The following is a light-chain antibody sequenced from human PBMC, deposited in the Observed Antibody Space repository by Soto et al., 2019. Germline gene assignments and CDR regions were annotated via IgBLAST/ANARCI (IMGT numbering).Light chain of an antibody. V-gene: IGLV1-47*01. J-gene: IGLJ2*01. CDR2: SIN. CDR1: YSNIGSNF. Sequence: QSVLTQPPSASATPGQTVTISCSGRYSNIGSNFVSWYQRLPGTAPKLLIYSINQRPSGVPDRFSGSKSGTSASLTISGLQSEDEADYFCSSWDDSLRGLVFGGGTKLTVL. CDR3: SSWDDSLRGLV.